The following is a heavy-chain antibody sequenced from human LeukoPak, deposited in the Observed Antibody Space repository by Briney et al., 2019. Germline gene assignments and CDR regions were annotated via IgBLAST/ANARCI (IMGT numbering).Heavy chain of an antibody. D-gene: IGHD6-19*01. V-gene: IGHV4-30-2*01. CDR1: GGSISSGGYY. CDR3: AGERGEEYSSGWYKRNYFDN. CDR2: IYHSGST. J-gene: IGHJ4*02. Sequence: PSETLSLTCTVSGGSISSGGYYWSWIRQPPGKGLEWIVYIYHSGSTYYNPSLKSRVTISVDRSKNQFSLKLSSVTAADTAVYYCAGERGEEYSSGWYKRNYFDNWGQGIRVTVSS.